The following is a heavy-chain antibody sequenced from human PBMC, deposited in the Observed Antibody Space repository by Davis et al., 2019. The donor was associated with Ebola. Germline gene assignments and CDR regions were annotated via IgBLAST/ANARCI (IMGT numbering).Heavy chain of an antibody. Sequence: GESLKISCAASGFTFSSYGMHWVRQAPGKGLEWVAVISYDGSNKYYADSVKGRFTISRDNSKNTLYLQMNSLRAEDTAVYYCARDQDQYDFWSGYLFDYWGQGTLVTVSS. D-gene: IGHD3-3*01. V-gene: IGHV3-30*03. CDR2: ISYDGSNK. J-gene: IGHJ4*02. CDR1: GFTFSSYG. CDR3: ARDQDQYDFWSGYLFDY.